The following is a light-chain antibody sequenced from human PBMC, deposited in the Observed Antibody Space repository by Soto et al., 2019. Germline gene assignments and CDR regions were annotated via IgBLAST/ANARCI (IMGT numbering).Light chain of an antibody. CDR1: QSVSSSY. Sequence: EIVLTQSPGTLSLSPGERATLSCRASQSVSSSYLAWYQQKPGQAPGLLMYGASSRATGMPDRFSGSGSGTDFTLTISRLEPEDFAVYYCQQYGSSPGTFGQGTKVEFK. J-gene: IGKJ1*01. CDR3: QQYGSSPGT. V-gene: IGKV3-20*01. CDR2: GAS.